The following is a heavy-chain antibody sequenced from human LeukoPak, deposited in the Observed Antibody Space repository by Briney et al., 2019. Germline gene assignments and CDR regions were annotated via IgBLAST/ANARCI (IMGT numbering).Heavy chain of an antibody. CDR3: ARGGIAARLAD. D-gene: IGHD6-6*01. CDR1: GGSISSSSYY. V-gene: IGHV4-39*01. Sequence: PSETLSLTCTVSGGSISSSSYYWGWIRQPPGKGLEWIGSIYYSGSTYYNPSLKSRVTISVDTSKNQFSLKLSSVTAADTAVYYCARGGIAARLADWGQGTLVTASS. J-gene: IGHJ4*02. CDR2: IYYSGST.